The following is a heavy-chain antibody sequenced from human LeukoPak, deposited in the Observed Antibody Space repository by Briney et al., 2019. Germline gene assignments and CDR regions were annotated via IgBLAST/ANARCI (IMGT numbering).Heavy chain of an antibody. CDR1: GFTFSSYA. D-gene: IGHD2-2*01. V-gene: IGHV3-33*08. CDR3: ARGQQLLGEGVDY. J-gene: IGHJ4*02. CDR2: IWYDGSNK. Sequence: PGGSLRLSCAASGFTFSSYAMSWVRQAPGKGLEWVAVIWYDGSNKYYADSVKGRFTISRDNSKNTLYLQMNSLRAEDTAVYYCARGQQLLGEGVDYWGQGTLVTVSS.